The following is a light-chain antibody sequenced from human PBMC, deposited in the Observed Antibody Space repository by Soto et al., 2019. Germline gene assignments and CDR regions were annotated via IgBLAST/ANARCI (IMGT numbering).Light chain of an antibody. J-gene: IGKJ4*01. CDR3: QQYNAWPLT. CDR2: GAS. Sequence: EVVMTQSPATLSVSPGERATLSCKASQSVSSTLAWYQQNPGQAPRLLIYGASTRAAGIPARFSGSGSGTEFTLTISSLQSEDFAVYYCQQYNAWPLTFGGGTTVEIK. V-gene: IGKV3-15*01. CDR1: QSVSST.